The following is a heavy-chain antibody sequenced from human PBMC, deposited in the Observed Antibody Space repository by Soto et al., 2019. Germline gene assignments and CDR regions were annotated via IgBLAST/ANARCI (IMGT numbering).Heavy chain of an antibody. D-gene: IGHD2-21*02. CDR2: ISYRVDT. CDR1: GDSFSSDDYY. J-gene: IGHJ4*02. CDR3: ARVAGVAYCGGDCYHFDY. V-gene: IGHV4-30-4*01. Sequence: PSETLSLTCTVPGDSFSSDDYYWSWIRQPPGKGLEWIGYISYRVDTYYSPSLKSRVTMSIDTSKNQFSLNVSSVTAADTAVYYCARVAGVAYCGGDCYHFDYWGQGTLVTVSS.